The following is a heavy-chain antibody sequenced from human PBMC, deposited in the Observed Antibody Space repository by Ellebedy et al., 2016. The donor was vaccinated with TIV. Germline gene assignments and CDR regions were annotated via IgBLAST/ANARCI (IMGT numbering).Heavy chain of an antibody. CDR3: ARDVLFGEIWP. CDR1: GYTFTAYH. V-gene: IGHV1-2*02. D-gene: IGHD3-10*01. Sequence: ASVKVSCKASGYTFTAYHIHWVRQAPGQGLEWMGWIYPNGGGTNYAQKFQGRVTMTRDTSISTAYMDLSRLRSDDTAVYYCARDVLFGEIWPWGQGTLVTVSS. J-gene: IGHJ1*01. CDR2: IYPNGGGT.